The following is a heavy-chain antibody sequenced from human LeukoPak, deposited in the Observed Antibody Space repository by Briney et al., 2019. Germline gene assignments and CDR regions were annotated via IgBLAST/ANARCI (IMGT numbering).Heavy chain of an antibody. Sequence: TLSLTCTVSGGSISSGGYYWSWLRQHPGTGLEWIGYIYYSGSTYYNPSLKSRVTISVDTSKNQFSLKLSSVTAADTAVYYCARADIVATITFDYWGQGTLVTVSS. D-gene: IGHD5-12*01. CDR3: ARADIVATITFDY. J-gene: IGHJ4*02. V-gene: IGHV4-31*03. CDR2: IYYSGST. CDR1: GGSISSGGYY.